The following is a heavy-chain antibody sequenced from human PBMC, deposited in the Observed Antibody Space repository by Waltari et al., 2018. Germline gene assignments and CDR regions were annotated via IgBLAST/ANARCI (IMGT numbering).Heavy chain of an antibody. J-gene: IGHJ3*02. V-gene: IGHV4-61*09. CDR2: IYTSGST. CDR3: ARELQARSSGRRSGDAFDI. D-gene: IGHD3-10*01. Sequence: QVQLQESGPGLVKPSQTLSLTCTVSGGSISSGSYYWSWIRQPAGKGLEWIGYIYTSGSTNYNPSLKSRVTISVDTSKNQFSLKLSSVTAADTAVYYCARELQARSSGRRSGDAFDIWGQGTMVTVSS. CDR1: GGSISSGSYY.